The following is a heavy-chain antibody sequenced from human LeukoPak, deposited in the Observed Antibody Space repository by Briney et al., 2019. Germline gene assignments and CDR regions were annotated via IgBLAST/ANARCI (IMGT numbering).Heavy chain of an antibody. CDR3: AKDLSRGYSAEYFQQ. D-gene: IGHD3-22*01. CDR2: ISNSGSTI. V-gene: IGHV3-11*01. Sequence: GGSLRLSCAASGFTFSDYYMSWIRQAPGKGLEWVSYISNSGSTIYYADSVKGRFTISRDNAKNSLYLQMNSLRAEDTATYYCAKDLSRGYSAEYFQQWGQGTLVTVSS. J-gene: IGHJ1*01. CDR1: GFTFSDYY.